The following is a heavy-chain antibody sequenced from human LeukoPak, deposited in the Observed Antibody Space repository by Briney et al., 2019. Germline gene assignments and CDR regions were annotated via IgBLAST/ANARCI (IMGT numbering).Heavy chain of an antibody. J-gene: IGHJ3*02. CDR1: GFTFSSYA. CDR3: ARLLQLADAFDI. CDR2: ISYDGSNK. V-gene: IGHV3-30-3*01. Sequence: GRSLRLSCAASGFTFSSYAMHWVRQAPGKGLEWVAVISYDGSNKYYADSVKGRFTISRDNSKNTLYLQMNSLRAEDTAVYYCARLLQLADAFDIWGQGTMVTVSS. D-gene: IGHD6-13*01.